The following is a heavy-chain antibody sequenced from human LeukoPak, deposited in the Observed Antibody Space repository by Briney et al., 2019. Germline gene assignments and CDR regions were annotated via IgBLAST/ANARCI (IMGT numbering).Heavy chain of an antibody. D-gene: IGHD6-13*01. Sequence: ASVKVSCKASGYTFTSYGISWVRQAPGQGIEWMGWISAYNGNTNYAQKLQGRVTMTTDTSTSTAYMELRSLRSDDTAAYYCARRFNGGYSSSWYLWSWFDPWGQGTLVTVSS. CDR2: ISAYNGNT. CDR3: ARRFNGGYSSSWYLWSWFDP. J-gene: IGHJ5*02. CDR1: GYTFTSYG. V-gene: IGHV1-18*01.